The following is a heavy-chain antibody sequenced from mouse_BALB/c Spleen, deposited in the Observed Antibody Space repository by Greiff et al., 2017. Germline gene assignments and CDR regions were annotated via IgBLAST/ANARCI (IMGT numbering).Heavy chain of an antibody. D-gene: IGHD3-1*01. CDR2: INPGSGGT. J-gene: IGHJ2*01. CDR1: GYAFTNYL. Sequence: QVQLQQSGAELVRPGTSVKVSCKASGYAFTNYLIEWVKQRPGQGLEWIGVINPGSGGTNYNEKFKGKATLTADKSSSTAYMQLSSLTSDDSAVYCCAIQLGLHDYWGQGTTLTVSS. CDR3: AIQLGLHDY. V-gene: IGHV1-54*01.